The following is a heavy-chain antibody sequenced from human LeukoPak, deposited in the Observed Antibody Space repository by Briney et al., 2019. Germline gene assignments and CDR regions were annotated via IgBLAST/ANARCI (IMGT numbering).Heavy chain of an antibody. D-gene: IGHD3-10*01. CDR2: VNPSGGST. CDR3: ARAYYGSGKTYYYYGLDV. V-gene: IGHV1-46*01. J-gene: IGHJ6*02. CDR1: GYTFISYY. Sequence: GASVKVSCKASGYTFISYYMHWVRQAPGQGLEWMGIVNPSGGSTSYAQKFQARVTMTRDTSTSTVYMGLSSLRSEDTAVYYCARAYYGSGKTYYYYGLDVWGQGTTVTVSS.